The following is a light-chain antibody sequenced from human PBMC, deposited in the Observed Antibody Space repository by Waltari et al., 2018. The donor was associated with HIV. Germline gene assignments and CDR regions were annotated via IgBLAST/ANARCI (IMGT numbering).Light chain of an antibody. J-gene: IGLJ1*01. CDR1: SSRPGTNYD. CDR2: GDY. V-gene: IGLV1-40*01. CDR3: QSYDTIVGGFYV. Sequence: QSVLTQPPSVSGAPGQRVPISCPGSSSRPGTNYDVPWYQQLPRAAPKLLIYGDYNRPSGVPERFSASRSGTSASLAITGLQPEDEADYYCQSYDTIVGGFYVFGTGTKVTV.